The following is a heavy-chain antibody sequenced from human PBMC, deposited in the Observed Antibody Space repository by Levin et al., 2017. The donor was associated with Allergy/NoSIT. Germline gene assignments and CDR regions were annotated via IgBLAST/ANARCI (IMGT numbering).Heavy chain of an antibody. CDR3: TAALTRGSYNAY. CDR2: IRSKADGGTT. Sequence: PGGSLRLSCAASGFTSNNAWMSWVRQAPGKGLEWVGRIRSKADGGTTDYAAPVKGRFTISRDDSKNTVYLQMNSLKIEDTAVYYCTAALTRGSYNAYWGQGTLVTVSS. J-gene: IGHJ4*02. CDR1: GFTSNNAW. V-gene: IGHV3-15*01. D-gene: IGHD1-1*01.